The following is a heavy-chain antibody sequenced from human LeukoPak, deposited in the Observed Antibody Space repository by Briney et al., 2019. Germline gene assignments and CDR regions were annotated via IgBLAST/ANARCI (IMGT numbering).Heavy chain of an antibody. J-gene: IGHJ5*02. Sequence: QPGGSLRLSCAASGFTFSSYAMSWVRQAPGKGLEWASAISGSGTFTYYADSVKGRFTISRDNSKNTLYLQLNSLRAEDTAVYYCAKDPLGPRYCSGTSCSNWFDPWGQGTLVTVSS. CDR3: AKDPLGPRYCSGTSCSNWFDP. CDR2: ISGSGTFT. D-gene: IGHD2-2*01. CDR1: GFTFSSYA. V-gene: IGHV3-23*01.